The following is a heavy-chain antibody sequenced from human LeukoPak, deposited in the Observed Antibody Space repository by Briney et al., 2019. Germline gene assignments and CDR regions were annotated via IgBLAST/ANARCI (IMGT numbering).Heavy chain of an antibody. V-gene: IGHV3-30*02. J-gene: IGHJ4*02. Sequence: GGSLRLSCAASGFTFSSYGMHWVRQAPGKGLGWVAFIRYDGSNKYYADSVKGRFTISRDNSKNTLYLQMNSLRAEDTAVYYCAKDRIYSTSWYYFDYWGQGTLVTVSS. D-gene: IGHD6-13*01. CDR2: IRYDGSNK. CDR3: AKDRIYSTSWYYFDY. CDR1: GFTFSSYG.